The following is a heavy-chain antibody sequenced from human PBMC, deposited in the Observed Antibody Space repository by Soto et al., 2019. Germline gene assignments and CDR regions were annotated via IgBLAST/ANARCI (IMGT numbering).Heavy chain of an antibody. J-gene: IGHJ6*03. D-gene: IGHD6-13*01. V-gene: IGHV4-59*01. CDR3: ARDIAPYDSYYVDV. CDR1: GGSISSYY. CDR2: IYYSGST. Sequence: SETLSLTCTVSGGSISSYYWSWIRQPPGKGLEWIGYIYYSGSTNYNPSLKCRFTISVDTSKNQVSLKLSSVTAADTAVYYCARDIAPYDSYYVDVWVKGTTVTVSS.